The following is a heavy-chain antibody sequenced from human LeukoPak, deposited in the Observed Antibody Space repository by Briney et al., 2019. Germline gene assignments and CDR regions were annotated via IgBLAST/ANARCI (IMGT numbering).Heavy chain of an antibody. J-gene: IGHJ3*01. CDR3: ARSYSSSNLDAFDL. D-gene: IGHD6-6*01. V-gene: IGHV3-23*01. CDR1: GFTFSSNA. CDR2: ITGSGDST. Sequence: PGGSLRLSCAASGFTFSSNAMNWVRQAPGKGLEWVSGITGSGDSTYYADSVKGRFTISRDNSKNTLYLQMHSLRAEDTAVYYCARSYSSSNLDAFDLWGQGTVVTVSS.